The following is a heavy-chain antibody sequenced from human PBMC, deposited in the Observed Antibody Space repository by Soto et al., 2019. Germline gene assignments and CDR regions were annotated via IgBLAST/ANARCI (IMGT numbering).Heavy chain of an antibody. CDR3: AHEKSMVRRNDPFHI. Sequence: QVQLVQSGAEVKKPGASVKVSCKASGYTFINYYMHWVRQAPGQGLEWMGIINPNGGSTTYAQQFQCRVTLTRDTSTNTVKMEMSSLRSEDTAVYYCAHEKSMVRRNDPFHIWGQGTMVTVSS. V-gene: IGHV1-46*01. CDR1: GYTFINYY. CDR2: INPNGGST. D-gene: IGHD2-8*01. J-gene: IGHJ3*02.